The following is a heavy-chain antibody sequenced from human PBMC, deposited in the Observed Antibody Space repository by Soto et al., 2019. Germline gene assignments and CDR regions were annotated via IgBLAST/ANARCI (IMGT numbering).Heavy chain of an antibody. Sequence: QVQLQESGPGLVKPSQTLSLTCTVSGGSISSGDYYWSWIRQPPGKGLEWIGYIYYSGSTYYNPSLKSRVTISVDTSKNQFSLKLSSVTAADTAVYYCARVASVLRYFDWLYAFDIWGQGTMVTVSS. CDR3: ARVASVLRYFDWLYAFDI. D-gene: IGHD3-9*01. CDR1: GGSISSGDYY. J-gene: IGHJ3*02. CDR2: IYYSGST. V-gene: IGHV4-30-4*01.